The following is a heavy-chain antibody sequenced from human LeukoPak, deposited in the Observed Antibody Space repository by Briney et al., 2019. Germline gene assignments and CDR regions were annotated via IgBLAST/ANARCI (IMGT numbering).Heavy chain of an antibody. J-gene: IGHJ6*02. D-gene: IGHD3-10*01. CDR1: GYTFTGYY. CDR3: ARVRYYGSGSYYNARYGMDV. V-gene: IGHV1-69*04. Sequence: ASVKVSCKASGYTFTGYYMHWVRQAPGQGLEWMGRIIPILGIANYAQKFQGRVTITADKSTSTAYMELSSLRSEDTAVYYCARVRYYGSGSYYNARYGMDVWGQGTTVTVSS. CDR2: IIPILGIA.